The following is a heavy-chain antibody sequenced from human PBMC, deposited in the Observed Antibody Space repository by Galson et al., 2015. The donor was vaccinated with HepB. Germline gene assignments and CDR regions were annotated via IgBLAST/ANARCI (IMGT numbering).Heavy chain of an antibody. CDR2: IWFDGRKT. Sequence: SLRLSCAASGFTFKSYAMHWVRQAPGKGLDWVAVIWFDGRKTYYGDSVQGRFTVSRDNSKNTMYLQMSSLRVEDTAVYYCARDASGVVPAPMSYMDVWGKGTTVTVSS. J-gene: IGHJ6*03. V-gene: IGHV3-33*01. CDR3: ARDASGVVPAPMSYMDV. CDR1: GFTFKSYA. D-gene: IGHD3-10*01.